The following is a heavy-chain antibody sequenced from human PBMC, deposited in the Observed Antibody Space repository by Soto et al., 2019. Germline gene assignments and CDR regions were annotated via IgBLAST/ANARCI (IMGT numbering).Heavy chain of an antibody. CDR2: INPSSGDT. CDR1: GYTFINFF. J-gene: IGHJ4*02. Sequence: ASVKVSCKASGYTFINFFIQWVRQAPGQGLEWMGWINPSSGDTQYVEKFQDRVTMTRDASISTAHMELRRLTTDDTAVYYCVRGLRRRDLDFWGQGTTVTV. V-gene: IGHV1-2*02. CDR3: VRGLRRRDLDF.